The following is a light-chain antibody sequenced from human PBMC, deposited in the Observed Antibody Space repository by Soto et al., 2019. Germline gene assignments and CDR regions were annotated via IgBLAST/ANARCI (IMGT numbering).Light chain of an antibody. CDR2: KAS. CDR3: QQYNSYSKT. CDR1: QTISSW. V-gene: IGKV1-5*03. Sequence: DIQMTQSPSTLSGSVGDRVTITCRASQTISSWLAWYQQKPGKDPKLLIYKASTLKSGVPSRFSGSGSGTEFTLTSSSLQPDDFATYYCQQYNSYSKTFGQGTKVDIK. J-gene: IGKJ1*01.